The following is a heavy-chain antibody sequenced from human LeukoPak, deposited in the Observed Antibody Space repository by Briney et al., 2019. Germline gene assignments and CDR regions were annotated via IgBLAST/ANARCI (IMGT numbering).Heavy chain of an antibody. CDR3: EKLITKTDYFDF. V-gene: IGHV3-23*01. D-gene: IGHD3-3*01. CDR2: VTDSGVST. J-gene: IGHJ4*02. CDR1: GFTFSSYG. Sequence: GGSLRLSCVASGFTFSSYGINWVRQAPGKGLEWVSGVTDSGVSTYYAESVKGRFTISRDNSKNTVYLQMNSLRAEDTAVYYCEKLITKTDYFDFWGQGTLVTVSS.